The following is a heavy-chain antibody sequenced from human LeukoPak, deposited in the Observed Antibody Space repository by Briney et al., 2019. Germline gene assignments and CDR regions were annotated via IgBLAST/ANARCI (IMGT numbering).Heavy chain of an antibody. Sequence: PGGSLRLSCAASGFTFSGYWMHWVRQAPGKGLVWVSRINTDGSTTTYADSVKGRFTVSRDNAKNTLYLQMNSMTAEDTAVYYCARAGVSYSTDNWGQGTLVTVSS. J-gene: IGHJ4*02. CDR2: INTDGSTT. V-gene: IGHV3-74*01. CDR3: ARAGVSYSTDN. CDR1: GFTFSGYW. D-gene: IGHD2-8*01.